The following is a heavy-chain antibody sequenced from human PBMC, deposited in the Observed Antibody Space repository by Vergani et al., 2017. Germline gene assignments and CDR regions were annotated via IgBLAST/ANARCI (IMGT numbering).Heavy chain of an antibody. Sequence: EVQLVESGGGLVQPGGSLRLSCATSGFTFSSYWMSWVHQAPGKGLEWVANIKQDGSEKYYVDSVKGRFTISRDNAKNSLYLQMNSLRAEDTAVYYCARSGYYYVYYFDYWGQGTLVTVSS. CDR3: ARSGYYYVYYFDY. CDR1: GFTFSSYW. V-gene: IGHV3-7*01. D-gene: IGHD3-22*01. J-gene: IGHJ4*02. CDR2: IKQDGSEK.